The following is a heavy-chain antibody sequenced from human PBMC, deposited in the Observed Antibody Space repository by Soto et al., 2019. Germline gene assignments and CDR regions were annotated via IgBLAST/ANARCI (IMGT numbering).Heavy chain of an antibody. CDR2: ISGSGGST. V-gene: IGHV3-23*01. Sequence: TGGSLRLSCAASGFTFSSYAMNWVRQAPGKGLEWVSVISGSGGSTYYADSVKGRFTISRDSSKSTVFLQMNSLRVEDTAVYYCARDLGLGYNSTFDYWGQGTLVTVSS. CDR1: GFTFSSYA. D-gene: IGHD1-1*01. J-gene: IGHJ4*02. CDR3: ARDLGLGYNSTFDY.